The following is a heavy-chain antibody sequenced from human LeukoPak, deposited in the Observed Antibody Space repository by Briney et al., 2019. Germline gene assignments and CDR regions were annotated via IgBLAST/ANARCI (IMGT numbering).Heavy chain of an antibody. V-gene: IGHV3-21*01. CDR2: ISSSSSTM. D-gene: IGHD6-13*01. Sequence: GRSLRLSCAASGFTFSSYAMHWVRQAPGKGLEWVSSISSSSSTMHYADSVKGRLTISRDNAKNSLHLQINSLRAEDTAVYYCVRGDSRDYWGQGTLVTVSS. CDR1: GFTFSSYA. CDR3: VRGDSRDY. J-gene: IGHJ4*02.